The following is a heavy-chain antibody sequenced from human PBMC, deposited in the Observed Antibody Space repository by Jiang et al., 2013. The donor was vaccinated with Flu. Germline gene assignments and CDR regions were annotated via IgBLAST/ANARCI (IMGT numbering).Heavy chain of an antibody. CDR1: GFTFSSYG. CDR2: ISYDGSNK. D-gene: IGHD5-24*01. J-gene: IGHJ4*02. Sequence: GGGVVQPGRSLRLSCAASGFTFSSYGMHWVRQAPGKGLEWMAVISYDGSNKYYADSVKGRFTISRDNSKNTLYLQMNSLRAEDTAVYYCAKGMATINWALGYWGQGTLVTVSS. V-gene: IGHV3-30*18. CDR3: AKGMATINWALGY.